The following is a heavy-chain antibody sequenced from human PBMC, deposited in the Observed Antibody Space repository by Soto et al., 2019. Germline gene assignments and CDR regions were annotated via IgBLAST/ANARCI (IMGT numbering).Heavy chain of an antibody. CDR3: ARDGSGRFFEY. Sequence: GGSLRLSCASSGFIFSTYDMNWVRQAPGKGLEWVSYISRTSTIYYADSVKGRFTVSRDNAKNSLYLQMDSLRAEDTAVYYCARDGSGRFFEYWGQGTLVTVSS. D-gene: IGHD3-10*01. CDR1: GFIFSTYD. V-gene: IGHV3-48*01. J-gene: IGHJ4*02. CDR2: ISRTSTI.